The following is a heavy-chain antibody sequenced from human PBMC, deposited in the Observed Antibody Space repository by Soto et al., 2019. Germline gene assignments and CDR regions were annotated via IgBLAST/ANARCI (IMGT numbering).Heavy chain of an antibody. J-gene: IGHJ4*02. CDR2: ISYDGSNK. V-gene: IGHV3-30-3*01. D-gene: IGHD2-15*01. CDR3: ARDDKFCTGGSCYFDC. Sequence: GGSLRLSCAASGFPFCSYSMHWVRQDPGKGLEWVAVISYDGSNKYYTDSVRGRFTVSRDNSNNTLYLQMNSLRAEDTAVYHCARDDKFCTGGSCYFDCWGQGTLVTVSS. CDR1: GFPFCSYS.